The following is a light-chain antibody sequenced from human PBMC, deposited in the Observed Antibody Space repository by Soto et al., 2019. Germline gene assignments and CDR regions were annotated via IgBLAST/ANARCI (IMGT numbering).Light chain of an antibody. Sequence: QAVVTQPPSASASLGASVTLTCTLSSGYSYEIVDWYQQRPGKGPRFVMRVGTGGIVGSRGDGIHDRFSVLGSGLNRYLTITNIREEDESDYYCGTDDGSGSDVGWVFGVGTKLTVL. J-gene: IGLJ3*02. CDR2: VGTGGIVG. CDR1: SGYSYEI. CDR3: GTDDGSGSDVGWV. V-gene: IGLV9-49*01.